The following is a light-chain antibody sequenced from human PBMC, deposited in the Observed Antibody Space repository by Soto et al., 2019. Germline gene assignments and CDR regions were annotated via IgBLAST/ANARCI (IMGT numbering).Light chain of an antibody. J-gene: IGKJ2*01. V-gene: IGKV2-28*01. Sequence: DIVMTQSPLSLPVTPGEPASISCRSSQSLLHSNGYNYLDWYLQKPGQSPQLLIYLGSNRASGVPDRFSGSGSGTDFTLKISRVEDEDVGVYYCMQALQTPLYTFGQGTKLEIK. CDR2: LGS. CDR3: MQALQTPLYT. CDR1: QSLLHSNGYNY.